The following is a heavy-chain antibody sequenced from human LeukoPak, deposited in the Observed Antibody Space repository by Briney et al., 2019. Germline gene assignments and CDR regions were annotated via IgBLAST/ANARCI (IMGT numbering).Heavy chain of an antibody. CDR2: MNPNSGNT. V-gene: IGHV1-8*01. J-gene: IGHJ4*02. Sequence: ASVKVSCKASGYTFTSYDINWVRQATGLGLEWMGRMNPNSGNTGYAQKFQGRVTMTRNTSISTAYMELSSLRSEDTAVYYCATRSPTYSSSHPDDYWGQGTLVTVSS. D-gene: IGHD6-13*01. CDR3: ATRSPTYSSSHPDDY. CDR1: GYTFTSYD.